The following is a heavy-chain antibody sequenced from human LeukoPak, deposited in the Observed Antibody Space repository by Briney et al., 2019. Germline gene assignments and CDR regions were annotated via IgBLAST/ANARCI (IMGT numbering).Heavy chain of an antibody. CDR3: ARELNYDFWSGYSHAIDY. D-gene: IGHD3-3*01. CDR2: ISPNSGGT. J-gene: IGHJ4*02. CDR1: GYTFTGYY. Sequence: ASVKVSCKASGYTFTGYYMHWVRQAPGQGLEWMGWISPNSGGTNYAQKFQGRVTMTRDTSISTAYMELSRLRSDDTAVYYCARELNYDFWSGYSHAIDYWGQGTLVTVSS. V-gene: IGHV1-2*02.